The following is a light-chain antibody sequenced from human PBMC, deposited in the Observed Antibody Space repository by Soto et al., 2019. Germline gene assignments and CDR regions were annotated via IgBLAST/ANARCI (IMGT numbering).Light chain of an antibody. Sequence: QSALTQPASVSGSLGHSITISCTGTSSDVGGYNFVSWYQQHPGKAPKLMIYDVSDRPSGVSNRFSGSKSGNTAALTISGLQAEDEADYYGSSYTSSSSIFGGGTKLTVL. V-gene: IGLV2-14*01. J-gene: IGLJ2*01. CDR1: SSDVGGYNF. CDR2: DVS. CDR3: SSYTSSSSI.